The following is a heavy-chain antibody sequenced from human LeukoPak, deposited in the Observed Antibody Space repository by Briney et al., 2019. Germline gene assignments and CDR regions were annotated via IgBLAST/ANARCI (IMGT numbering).Heavy chain of an antibody. CDR1: GFTFSNYW. Sequence: GGSLRLSCEVSGFTFSNYWMTWVRQAPGKGLEWVANIKGEGSEKYYVDSVKGRFTISRDNAKNSVYLQMNSLRAEDTAVYYCAFYYDSSGYYLNYYYGMDVWGQGTTVTVSS. V-gene: IGHV3-7*01. J-gene: IGHJ6*02. D-gene: IGHD3-22*01. CDR2: IKGEGSEK. CDR3: AFYYDSSGYYLNYYYGMDV.